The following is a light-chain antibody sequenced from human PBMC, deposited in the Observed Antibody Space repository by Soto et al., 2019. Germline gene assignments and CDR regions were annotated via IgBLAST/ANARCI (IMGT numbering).Light chain of an antibody. CDR3: QHADSFPFT. CDR1: QSISTW. V-gene: IGKV1-12*01. Sequence: DIQMTQSPSSVSASVGDRVTMSCRASQSISTWLVWYQQKPRKAPKLLIYGASNLQSGVPSRFTGTGSGTEFTLTISSLQTEDFATYMCQHADSFPFTFGPGTKVDFK. J-gene: IGKJ3*01. CDR2: GAS.